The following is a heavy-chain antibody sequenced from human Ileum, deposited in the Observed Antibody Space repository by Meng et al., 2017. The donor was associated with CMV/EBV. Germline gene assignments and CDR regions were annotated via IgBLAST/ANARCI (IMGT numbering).Heavy chain of an antibody. CDR1: GDSVSGNSVA. CDR3: ARGESSSLDY. CDR2: TYYRSRWYN. V-gene: IGHV6-1*01. Sequence: VQCQQAGPGLVKPSQTLSSTGASAGDSVSGNSVAWNWIRQSPSRGLEWLGRTYYRSRWYNDYAESVKSRITINPDTSTNQFSLDLSSVTPEDTAIYYCARGESSSLDYWGQGTLVTVSS. D-gene: IGHD6-13*01. J-gene: IGHJ4*02.